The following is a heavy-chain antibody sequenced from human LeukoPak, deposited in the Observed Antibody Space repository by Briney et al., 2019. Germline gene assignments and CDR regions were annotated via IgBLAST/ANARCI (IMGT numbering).Heavy chain of an antibody. Sequence: GGSLRLSCAASGFTVSSNYMSWVRQAPGKGLEWVPVIYSAGTTYYTDSVKGRFTISRDNSKNTLYLQMNSLRAEDTAVYYCASLMYSSSWYYFDYWGQGTLVTVSS. CDR2: IYSAGTT. D-gene: IGHD6-13*01. CDR3: ASLMYSSSWYYFDY. V-gene: IGHV3-53*01. J-gene: IGHJ4*02. CDR1: GFTVSSNY.